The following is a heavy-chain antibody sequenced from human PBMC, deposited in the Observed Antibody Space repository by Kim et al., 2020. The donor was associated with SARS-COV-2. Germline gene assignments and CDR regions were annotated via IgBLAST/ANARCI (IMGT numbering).Heavy chain of an antibody. J-gene: IGHJ3*02. CDR3: AAGQILVGGDAFDI. V-gene: IGHV1-58*01. Sequence: AKKFQERVTITRDMSTSTAYMELSRLRSEDTAVYYCAAGQILVGGDAFDIWGQGTMVTVSS. D-gene: IGHD3-10*01.